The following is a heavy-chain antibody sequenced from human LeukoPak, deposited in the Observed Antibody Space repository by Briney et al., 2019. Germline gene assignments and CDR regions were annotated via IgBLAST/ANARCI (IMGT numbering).Heavy chain of an antibody. D-gene: IGHD3-22*01. CDR1: GGSFSGHS. Sequence: SETLSLTCAVYGGSFSGHSWSWIRPAPGKGLEWIGEISHSGSLNYHPSLKSRATISADTSKNQFSLRLSSVTAADTAVYYCARHVHVSMIVVILSDYFDYWGRGTPVSVSS. CDR3: ARHVHVSMIVVILSDYFDY. V-gene: IGHV4-34*01. J-gene: IGHJ4*02. CDR2: ISHSGSL.